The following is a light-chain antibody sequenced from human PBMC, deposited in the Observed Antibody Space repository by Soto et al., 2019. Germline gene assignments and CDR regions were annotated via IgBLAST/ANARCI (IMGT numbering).Light chain of an antibody. V-gene: IGKV1-5*03. Sequence: TQMTQSPSTLSASVGDSVSITCRASRDIGTWLAWFQQKPGRAPNLQIYRASTLARGVPSRFSGSGSGTEFTLTISSLQPDDFATYYCHRHETYPLAFGGGTKVDI. J-gene: IGKJ4*01. CDR2: RAS. CDR3: HRHETYPLA. CDR1: RDIGTW.